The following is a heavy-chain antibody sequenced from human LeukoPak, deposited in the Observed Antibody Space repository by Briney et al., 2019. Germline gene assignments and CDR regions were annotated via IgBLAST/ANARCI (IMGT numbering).Heavy chain of an antibody. Sequence: SETLSLTCTVSGGSLTSYYWSWIRQPPGEGLEWIGYIYHSGSTNYNPSLKSRVTISIDTSKNQFSLKLTSVSAADTAVYYCARARAAVAGPDYWGQGTLVTASS. CDR2: IYHSGST. CDR1: GGSLTSYY. D-gene: IGHD6-13*01. CDR3: ARARAAVAGPDY. V-gene: IGHV4-59*01. J-gene: IGHJ4*02.